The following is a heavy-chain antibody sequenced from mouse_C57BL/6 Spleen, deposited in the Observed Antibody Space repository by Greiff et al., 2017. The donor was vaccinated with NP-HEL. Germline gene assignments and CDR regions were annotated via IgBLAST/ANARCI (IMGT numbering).Heavy chain of an antibody. CDR2: ISSGGDYN. V-gene: IGHV5-9-1*02. D-gene: IGHD1-1*01. J-gene: IGHJ4*01. CDR3: TRDYVRYYYANGY. CDR1: GFTFSSYA. Sequence: DVKLVESGEGLVKPGGSLKFSCAASGFTFSSYAMSWVRQTPEKRLEWVAYISSGGDYNYYADTVKGRFTITRDNTRNTLDLQMNSLTSEDTAMYYCTRDYVRYYYANGYWGQGTSVTVSS.